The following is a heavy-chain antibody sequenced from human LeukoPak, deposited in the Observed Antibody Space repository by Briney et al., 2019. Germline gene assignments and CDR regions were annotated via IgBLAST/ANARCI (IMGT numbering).Heavy chain of an antibody. CDR3: AKDSTTSGYSYGYGYFDY. D-gene: IGHD5-18*01. J-gene: IGHJ4*02. CDR1: GFTFSSYG. V-gene: IGHV3-23*01. Sequence: HPGGSLRLSCAASGFTFSSYGMTWVRQAPGKGLEWVSGISGAGGSTYYADSVKGRFTISRDNAKNSLYLQMNSLRAEDMALYYCAKDSTTSGYSYGYGYFDYWGQGTLVTVSS. CDR2: ISGAGGST.